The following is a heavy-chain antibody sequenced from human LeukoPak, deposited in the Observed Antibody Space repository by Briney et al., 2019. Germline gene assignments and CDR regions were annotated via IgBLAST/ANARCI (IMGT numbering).Heavy chain of an antibody. CDR2: IYNGGST. D-gene: IGHD6-19*01. CDR3: ARASQWLAFDY. V-gene: IGHV3-66*01. CDR1: GFTVSSNY. J-gene: IGHJ4*02. Sequence: GGSLRLSCAASGFTVSSNYMSWVRQAPGKGLEWVSVIYNGGSTKYADSVKGRFTTSRDNSENMLYLQMNSLRDEDTAVYFCARASQWLAFDYWGQGTLVTVSS.